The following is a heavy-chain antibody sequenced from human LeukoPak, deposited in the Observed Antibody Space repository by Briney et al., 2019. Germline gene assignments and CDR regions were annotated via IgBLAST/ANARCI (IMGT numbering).Heavy chain of an antibody. CDR3: ARETWGGLDY. J-gene: IGHJ4*02. D-gene: IGHD3-16*01. CDR2: INSDGSTT. CDR1: GFTFTNYW. Sequence: GGSLRLSCAASGFTFTNYWMHWVRQAPGEGLMWLSRINSDGSTTSYAGSVKGRFTISRDNAKNTLYPQLNTLRAEDTAVYYCARETWGGLDYWGQGTLVSVSS. V-gene: IGHV3-74*01.